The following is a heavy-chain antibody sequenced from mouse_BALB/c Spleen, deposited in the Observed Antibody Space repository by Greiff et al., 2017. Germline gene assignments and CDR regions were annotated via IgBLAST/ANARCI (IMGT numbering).Heavy chain of an antibody. Sequence: EVMLVESGGGLVKPGGSLKLSCAASGFTFSSYAMSWVRQTPEKRLEWVATISSGGSYTYYPDSVKGRFTISRDNAKNTLYLQMSSLRSEDTAMYYCARQTTVVYFDYWGQGTTLTVSS. CDR1: GFTFSSYA. D-gene: IGHD1-1*01. V-gene: IGHV5-9-3*01. CDR3: ARQTTVVYFDY. J-gene: IGHJ2*01. CDR2: ISSGGSYT.